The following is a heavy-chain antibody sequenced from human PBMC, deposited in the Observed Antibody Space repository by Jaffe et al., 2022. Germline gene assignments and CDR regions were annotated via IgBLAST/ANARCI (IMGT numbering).Heavy chain of an antibody. V-gene: IGHV3-21*01. CDR3: ARGFPPLETGSDAFDI. J-gene: IGHJ3*02. CDR2: ISSSSSYI. CDR1: GFTFSSYS. D-gene: IGHD3-9*01. Sequence: EVQLVESGGGLVKPGGSLRLSCAASGFTFSSYSMNWVRQAPGKGLEWVSSISSSSSYIYYADSVKGRFTISRDNAKNSLYLQMNSLRAEDTAVYYCARGFPPLETGSDAFDIWGQGTMVTVSS.